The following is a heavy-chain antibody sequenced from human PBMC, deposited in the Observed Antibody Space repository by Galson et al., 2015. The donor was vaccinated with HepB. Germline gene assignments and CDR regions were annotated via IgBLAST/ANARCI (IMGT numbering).Heavy chain of an antibody. D-gene: IGHD6-13*01. J-gene: IGHJ4*02. CDR1: GYSFTSYW. CDR3: ARGLSIAAAGPDY. V-gene: IGHV5-51*01. Sequence: QSGAEVKKPGESLKISCKGSGYSFTSYWIGWVRQMPGKGLEWMGIIYPGDSDTRYSPSFQGQVTMSADRSISTAYMELSSLRSEDTAVYYCARGLSIAAAGPDYWGQGTLVTVSS. CDR2: IYPGDSDT.